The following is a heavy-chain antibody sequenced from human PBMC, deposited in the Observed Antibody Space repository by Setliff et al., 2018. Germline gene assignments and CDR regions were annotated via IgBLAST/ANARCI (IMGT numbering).Heavy chain of an antibody. CDR3: ARGGGGYHAAS. J-gene: IGHJ5*02. V-gene: IGHV4-61*10. CDR2: IYHDGNT. D-gene: IGHD2-2*01. Sequence: PSETLSLTCTVSGGSVGNSHYYWSWIRQPAGKGLEWIGHIYHDGNTKSYPSVHFNQSLKSRVTMSVDKSKNHFSLELTSVTAADTAVYYCARGGGGYHAASWGQGILVTVSS. CDR1: GGSVGNSHYY.